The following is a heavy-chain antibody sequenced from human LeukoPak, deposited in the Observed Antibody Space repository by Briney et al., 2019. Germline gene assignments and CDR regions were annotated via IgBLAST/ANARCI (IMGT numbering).Heavy chain of an antibody. J-gene: IGHJ4*02. CDR2: INHSGST. CDR1: GGSFSGYY. Sequence: PSETLSLTCALYGGSFSGYYWSWIRQPPGKGLEWIGEINHSGSTNYNPSLKSRVTISVDTSKNQFSLKLSSVTAADTAVYYCARHLRAGAVDYWGQGTLVTVSS. CDR3: ARHLRAGAVDY. D-gene: IGHD4-17*01. V-gene: IGHV4-34*01.